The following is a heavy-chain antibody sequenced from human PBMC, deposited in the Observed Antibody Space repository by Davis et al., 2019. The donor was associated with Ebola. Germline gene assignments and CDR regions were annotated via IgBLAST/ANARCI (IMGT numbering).Heavy chain of an antibody. CDR3: ARGGRSDFRRYYFDC. CDR2: IWYDGSNK. CDR1: GFTFSSYG. Sequence: SLNLPCAASGFTFSSYGMHWVRQAPGKGLEWVAVIWYDGSNKYYADSVKGRFTISRDNSKNTLYLQMNSLRAEDTAVYYCARGGRSDFRRYYFDCWGQGTLVTVSS. V-gene: IGHV3-33*01. J-gene: IGHJ4*02. D-gene: IGHD2-21*02.